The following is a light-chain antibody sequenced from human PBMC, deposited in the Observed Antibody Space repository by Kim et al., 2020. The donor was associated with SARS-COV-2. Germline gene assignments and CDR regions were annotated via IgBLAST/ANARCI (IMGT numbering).Light chain of an antibody. J-gene: IGKJ3*01. CDR3: QRYNSVPST. V-gene: IGKV1-27*01. Sequence: ASVGNRVTTTCQASQDIYDYVNWYQQTPGQAPRLLIYAASTLQSGVPSRFSGSGSGTEFTLTISSLQPEDVATYYCQRYNSVPSTFGPGTKVDIK. CDR1: QDIYDY. CDR2: AAS.